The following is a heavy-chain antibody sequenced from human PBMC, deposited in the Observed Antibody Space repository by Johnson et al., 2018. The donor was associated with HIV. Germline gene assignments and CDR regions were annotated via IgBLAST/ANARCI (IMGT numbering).Heavy chain of an antibody. CDR1: GFTFSNYG. J-gene: IGHJ3*02. CDR3: AKTRMGGILDAFDI. D-gene: IGHD3-10*01. Sequence: QVQLVESGGGVVQPGRSLRLSCAASGFTFSNYGMHWVRQAPGKGLEWVAVIWYDGSKKYYADSVRGRFTISRDNSKNTLYLQMNSLRAEDTAVFYCAKTRMGGILDAFDIWGQGTMVTVSS. CDR2: IWYDGSKK. V-gene: IGHV3-33*06.